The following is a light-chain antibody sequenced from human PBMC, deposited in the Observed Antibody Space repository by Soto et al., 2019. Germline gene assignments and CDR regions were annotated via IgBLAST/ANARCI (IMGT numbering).Light chain of an antibody. V-gene: IGKV3-20*01. J-gene: IGKJ1*01. Sequence: EIVLTQTPGTLSFSPGERATLSCRASQSVSSSYLAWYQQKPGQAPRLLIYGASSRATGIPDRFSGSGSGTDFTLTISRLEPEDFAVYYCQHYGSSPETFGQGTKVDI. CDR2: GAS. CDR3: QHYGSSPET. CDR1: QSVSSSY.